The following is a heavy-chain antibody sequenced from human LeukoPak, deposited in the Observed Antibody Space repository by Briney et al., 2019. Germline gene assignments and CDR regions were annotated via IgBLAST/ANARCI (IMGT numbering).Heavy chain of an antibody. CDR2: IYPGDSDT. D-gene: IGHD3-22*01. Sequence: GESLKISCKGSGYSFTSCWIGWVRQMPGKGLEWRGIIYPGDSDTRYSPSFQGQVTISADKSISTAYLQWSSLKASDTAMYYCARSTGDSSGYYPGGYWGQGTLVTVSS. J-gene: IGHJ4*02. V-gene: IGHV5-51*01. CDR3: ARSTGDSSGYYPGGY. CDR1: GYSFTSCW.